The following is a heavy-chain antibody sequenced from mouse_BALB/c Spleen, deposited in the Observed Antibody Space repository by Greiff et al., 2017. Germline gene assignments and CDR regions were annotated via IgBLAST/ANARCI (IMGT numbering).Heavy chain of an antibody. CDR3: AGYGSSYGFDY. CDR2: IYPGDGST. J-gene: IGHJ2*01. V-gene: IGHV1S56*01. CDR1: GYTFTSYY. D-gene: IGHD1-1*01. Sequence: QVQLQQSGPELVKPGASVTMSCPASGYTFTSYYIHWVKQRPGQGLEWIGWIYPGDGSTKYNEKFKGKTTLTADKSSSTAYMLLSSLTSEDSAIYFCAGYGSSYGFDYWGQGTTLTVAS.